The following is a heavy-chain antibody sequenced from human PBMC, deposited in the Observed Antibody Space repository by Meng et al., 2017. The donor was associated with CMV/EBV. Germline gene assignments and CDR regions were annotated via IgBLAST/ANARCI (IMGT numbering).Heavy chain of an antibody. D-gene: IGHD2-2*01. V-gene: IGHV3-53*01. J-gene: IGHJ6*02. CDR2: IYSGGST. Sequence: GGSLRLSCAASGFTVSSNYMSWVRQAPGKGLEWVSVIYSGGSTYYADSVKGRFTISRDNSKNTLYLQMNSLRAEDTAVYYCARDSVVVPAASDYYGMDVWGQGTTVTVSS. CDR1: GFTVSSNY. CDR3: ARDSVVVPAASDYYGMDV.